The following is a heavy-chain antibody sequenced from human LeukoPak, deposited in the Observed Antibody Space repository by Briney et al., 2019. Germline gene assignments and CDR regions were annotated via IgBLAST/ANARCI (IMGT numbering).Heavy chain of an antibody. J-gene: IGHJ4*02. CDR3: AKGYCRGTTCYEGLGY. CDR1: GFTFSNYA. CDR2: INHSGST. Sequence: GSLRLSCAASGFTFSNYAMSWVRQAPGKGLEWIGEINHSGSTNYNPSLKSRVTMSVDTSKNQFSLKLSSVTAADTAVCYCAKGYCRGTTCYEGLGYWGQGTLVIVSS. V-gene: IGHV4-34*01. D-gene: IGHD2-2*01.